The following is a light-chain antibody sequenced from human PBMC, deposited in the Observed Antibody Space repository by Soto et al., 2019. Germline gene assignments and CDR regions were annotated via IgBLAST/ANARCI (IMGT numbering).Light chain of an antibody. V-gene: IGKV3-11*01. CDR3: QQRSNWPPGYT. CDR1: QSVSSF. Sequence: ENVLTQSPATLYLSPGEKATLSCRASQSVSSFVAWYQQKPGQAPRLLIYDVSNRAIGIPARFSGSGSGTHFTLTISSLEPEDFAVYYCQQRSNWPPGYTFGQGTKLEIK. CDR2: DVS. J-gene: IGKJ2*01.